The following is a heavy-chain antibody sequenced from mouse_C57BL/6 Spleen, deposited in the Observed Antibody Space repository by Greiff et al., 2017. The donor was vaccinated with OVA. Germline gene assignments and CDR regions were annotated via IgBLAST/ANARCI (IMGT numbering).Heavy chain of an antibody. V-gene: IGHV1-64*01. Sequence: QVQLQQSGAELVKPGASVKLSCKASGYTFTSYWMHWVKQRPGQGLEWIGMIHPNSGSTNYNEKFKSKATLTVDKSSSTAYMQLSSLTSEDSAVYYCARGLLRSYFDVWGTGTTVTVSS. CDR2: IHPNSGST. D-gene: IGHD1-1*01. CDR3: ARGLLRSYFDV. CDR1: GYTFTSYW. J-gene: IGHJ1*03.